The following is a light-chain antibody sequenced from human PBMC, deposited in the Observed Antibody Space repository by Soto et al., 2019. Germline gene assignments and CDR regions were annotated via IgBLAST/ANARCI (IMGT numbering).Light chain of an antibody. V-gene: IGLV8-61*01. CDR2: STN. CDR1: SGSVSTSYY. J-gene: IGLJ3*02. Sequence: QAVVTQEPSFSVSPGRTVTLTCGLSSGSVSTSYYPSWYQQTSGQAPRTLIYSTNTRSSGVPDRFSGSILGNKAALTITGAQADDEFDYYCVLYMGSGVWVFGGGTKLTVL. CDR3: VLYMGSGVWV.